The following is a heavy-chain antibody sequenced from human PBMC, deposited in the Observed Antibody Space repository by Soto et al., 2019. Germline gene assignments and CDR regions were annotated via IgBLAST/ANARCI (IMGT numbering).Heavy chain of an antibody. J-gene: IGHJ5*02. V-gene: IGHV3-11*06. CDR1: GFSFSDYY. D-gene: IGHD4-4*01. Sequence: GGPLRLSCTASGFSFSDYYMSWIRQAPGKGLEWIAYISSASDYSTYADSVKGRVTISRDNAKSSLYLQLNNVRPDDTALYFCAQHDYSNEHWFDTWGLGTPVTVSS. CDR2: ISSASDYS. CDR3: AQHDYSNEHWFDT.